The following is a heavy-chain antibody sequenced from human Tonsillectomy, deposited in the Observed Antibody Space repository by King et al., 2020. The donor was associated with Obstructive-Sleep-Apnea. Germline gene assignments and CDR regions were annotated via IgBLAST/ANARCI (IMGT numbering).Heavy chain of an antibody. Sequence: LQLQESGPGLVKPSETLSLTCTVSGGSISSSSYYWGWIRQPPVKGLEWIGSNYYSGSTYYNPSLKSRVTISVDTSKNQFSLKLSSVTAADTAVYYCASFGELLGYFDYWGQGTLVTVSS. CDR2: NYYSGST. CDR3: ASFGELLGYFDY. J-gene: IGHJ4*02. D-gene: IGHD3-10*01. CDR1: GGSISSSSYY. V-gene: IGHV4-39*07.